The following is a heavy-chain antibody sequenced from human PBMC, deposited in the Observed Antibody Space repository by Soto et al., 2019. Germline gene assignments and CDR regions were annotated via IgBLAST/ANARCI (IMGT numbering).Heavy chain of an antibody. V-gene: IGHV3-23*01. Sequence: GGALRLTSAASRFTFSSFALSWVRHPPPKGLDWDSATGGSAGSTSSAASVKARCTITRDNSKNTRYLQRRSLRAEDKTVYYFARGLSAGKGSAPDFWGQGSLVTVSS. CDR2: TGGSAGST. CDR3: ARGLSAGKGSAPDF. D-gene: IGHD6-13*01. J-gene: IGHJ4*02. CDR1: RFTFSSFA.